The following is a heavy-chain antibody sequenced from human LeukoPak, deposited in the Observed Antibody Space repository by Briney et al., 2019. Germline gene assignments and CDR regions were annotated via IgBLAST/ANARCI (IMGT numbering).Heavy chain of an antibody. Sequence: GGSLRLSCAASGFTFSNAWMSWVRQAPGKGLEWVGRIKSKTDGGTTDYAAPVKGRFTISRDDSKNTLYLQMNSLKTEDTAVYCCTTVRRYCSGGSCYSNYWGQGTLVTVSS. D-gene: IGHD2-15*01. CDR1: GFTFSNAW. CDR2: IKSKTDGGTT. J-gene: IGHJ4*02. CDR3: TTVRRYCSGGSCYSNY. V-gene: IGHV3-15*01.